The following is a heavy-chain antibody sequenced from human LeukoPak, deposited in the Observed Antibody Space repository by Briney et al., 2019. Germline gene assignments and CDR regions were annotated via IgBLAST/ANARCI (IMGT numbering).Heavy chain of an antibody. D-gene: IGHD3-3*01. J-gene: IGHJ6*03. CDR3: ARATYYDFWSGYFYYYYYMDV. Sequence: AASVKVSCKASGYTFTSYGISWVRQSPGQGLEWMGWISAHNGNTNYAQKLQGRVTMTTDTSTSTAYMELRSLRSDGTAVYYCARATYYDFWSGYFYYYYYMDVWGKGTTVTVSS. CDR2: ISAHNGNT. CDR1: GYTFTSYG. V-gene: IGHV1-18*01.